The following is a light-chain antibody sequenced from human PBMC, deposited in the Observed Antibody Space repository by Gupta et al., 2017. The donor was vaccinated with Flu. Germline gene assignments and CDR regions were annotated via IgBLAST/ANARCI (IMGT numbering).Light chain of an antibody. Sequence: EIVMTQSPATLSVSPGERATLSCRASQSVRSNLAWYQQKPGQTPRLLIYGASTRPTGVPARCSGSGSGTEFSLTISSLQSEDSAVYYCQHYNNWPETFGQGTKV. CDR3: QHYNNWPET. CDR1: QSVRSN. V-gene: IGKV3-15*01. CDR2: GAS. J-gene: IGKJ1*01.